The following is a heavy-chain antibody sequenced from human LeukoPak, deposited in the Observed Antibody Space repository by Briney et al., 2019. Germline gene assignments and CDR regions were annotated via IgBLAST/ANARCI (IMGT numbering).Heavy chain of an antibody. CDR3: ARDRGYDSSGYYYVFFNWFDP. V-gene: IGHV3-48*01. CDR1: GFTFSSYE. J-gene: IGHJ5*02. Sequence: GGSLRLSCAASGFTFSSYEMNWVRQAPGKGLEWVSYISSSSSTIYYADSVKGRFTISRDNAKNSLYLQMNSLRAEDTAVYYCARDRGYDSSGYYYVFFNWFDPWGQGTLVTVSS. D-gene: IGHD3-22*01. CDR2: ISSSSSTI.